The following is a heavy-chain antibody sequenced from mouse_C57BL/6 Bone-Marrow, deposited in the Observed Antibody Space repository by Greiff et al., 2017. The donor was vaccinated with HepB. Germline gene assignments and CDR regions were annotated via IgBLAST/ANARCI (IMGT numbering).Heavy chain of an antibody. CDR1: GFTFSSYA. Sequence: DVQLVESGGGLVKPGGSLKLSCAASGFTFSSYAMSWVRQTPEKRLEWVATISDGGSYTYYPDNVKGRFTISRDNAKNNLYLQMSHLKSEDTAMYYCARDRDYYGSSHWYFDVWGTGTTVTVSS. J-gene: IGHJ1*03. CDR3: ARDRDYYGSSHWYFDV. D-gene: IGHD1-1*01. V-gene: IGHV5-4*01. CDR2: ISDGGSYT.